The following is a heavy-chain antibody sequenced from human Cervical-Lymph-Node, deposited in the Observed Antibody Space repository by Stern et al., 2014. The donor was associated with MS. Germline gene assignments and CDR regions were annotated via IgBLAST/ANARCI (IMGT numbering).Heavy chain of an antibody. D-gene: IGHD3-16*01. CDR3: ARRDPVGGVDY. V-gene: IGHV5-51*01. J-gene: IGHJ4*02. CDR2: IYPGDSDT. CDR1: GYTFTDYW. Sequence: VQLVQSGAEVKKSGDFLKISCKGSGYTFTDYWIAWVRQMPGKGLEWMGVIYPGDSDTRSSPSFQGQVTISADKSINTAYLQWSSLKASDTAMYYCARRDPVGGVDYWGQGTLVTVSS.